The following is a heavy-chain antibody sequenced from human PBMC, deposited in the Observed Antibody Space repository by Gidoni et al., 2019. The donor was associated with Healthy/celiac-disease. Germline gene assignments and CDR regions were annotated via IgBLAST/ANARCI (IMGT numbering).Heavy chain of an antibody. J-gene: IGHJ4*02. D-gene: IGHD5-18*01. Sequence: QVPLVASGVGVVQPGRSLTLSCAASGFPFSSYGMHWVRQAPGKGLEWVEVIWYEGSNKYYADSVKGRFTISRDNSKNKLYLQMNSLRAEDTAVYYCARDRGYSYAQGLLDYWGQGTLVTVSS. CDR1: GFPFSSYG. CDR3: ARDRGYSYAQGLLDY. V-gene: IGHV3-33*01. CDR2: IWYEGSNK.